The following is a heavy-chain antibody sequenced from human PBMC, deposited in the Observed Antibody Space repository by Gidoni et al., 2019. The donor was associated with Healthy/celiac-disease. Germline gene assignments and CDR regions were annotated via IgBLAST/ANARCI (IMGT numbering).Heavy chain of an antibody. Sequence: QVQLQESGPGLVKPSQTLSLTCTVSGVSISSGGYYWSGIRQHPGKGLEWIGYIYYSGSTYYNPSLKSRVTISVDTSKNQFSLKLSSVTAADTAVYYWARGSDLDIVGNEDYWGQGTLVTVSS. D-gene: IGHD5-12*01. J-gene: IGHJ4*02. V-gene: IGHV4-31*03. CDR1: GVSISSGGYY. CDR3: ARGSDLDIVGNEDY. CDR2: IYYSGST.